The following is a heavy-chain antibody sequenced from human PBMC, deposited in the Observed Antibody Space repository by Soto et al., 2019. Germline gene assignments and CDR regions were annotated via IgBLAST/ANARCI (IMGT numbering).Heavy chain of an antibody. CDR1: GFTFSSYA. V-gene: IGHV3-30-3*01. CDR2: ISYDGSNK. CDR3: GSEHLAVLRGVRDY. D-gene: IGHD2-15*01. J-gene: IGHJ4*02. Sequence: QVQLVESGGGVVQPGRSLRLSCAASGFTFSSYAMHWVRQAPGKGLEWVAVISYDGSNKYYADSVKGRFTISRDNSKNTLYLQMNSMRAEDTAVYYCGSEHLAVLRGVRDYWGQGPLVAVCS.